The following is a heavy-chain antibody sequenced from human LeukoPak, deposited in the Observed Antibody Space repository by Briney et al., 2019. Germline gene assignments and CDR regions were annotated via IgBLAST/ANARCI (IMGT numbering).Heavy chain of an antibody. CDR1: GFTFSSYE. V-gene: IGHV3-48*03. CDR2: ISSSGSTI. D-gene: IGHD3-10*01. J-gene: IGHJ4*02. Sequence: GGSLRLSCAASGFTFSSYEMNWVRQAPGKGLEWVSYISSSGSTIYYADSVKGRFTISRDNAKNSLYLQMNSLRAEDTAVYYCAKDLTWTHYYGSGSPPDYWGQGTLVTVSS. CDR3: AKDLTWTHYYGSGSPPDY.